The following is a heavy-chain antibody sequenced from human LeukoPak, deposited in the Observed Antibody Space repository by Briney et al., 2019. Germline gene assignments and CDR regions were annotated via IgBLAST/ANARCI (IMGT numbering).Heavy chain of an antibody. V-gene: IGHV4-34*01. CDR1: GGSFSGYY. Sequence: SETLSLTCAVYGGSFSGYYWSWIRQPPGKGLEWIGEINHSGSTNYNPSLKSRVTISVDTSKNQFSLKLSSVTAADTAVYYCARANGGNSHYDAFDIWGQGTMVTVSS. CDR2: INHSGST. D-gene: IGHD4-23*01. CDR3: ARANGGNSHYDAFDI. J-gene: IGHJ3*02.